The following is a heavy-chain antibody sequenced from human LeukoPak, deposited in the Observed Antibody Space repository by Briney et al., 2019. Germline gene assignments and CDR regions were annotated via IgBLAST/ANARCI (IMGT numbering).Heavy chain of an antibody. Sequence: ASVQVSCKTSGYTFTSYYIHWLRQAPGQRFEWMGWSDPKSGATKYEHFQGRVIMTRDTSISTAYMELRSLRSDDTAVYYCARALEMATIDWGQGTLVTVSS. CDR2: SDPKSGAT. CDR1: GYTFTSYY. CDR3: ARALEMATID. V-gene: IGHV1-2*02. D-gene: IGHD5-24*01. J-gene: IGHJ4*02.